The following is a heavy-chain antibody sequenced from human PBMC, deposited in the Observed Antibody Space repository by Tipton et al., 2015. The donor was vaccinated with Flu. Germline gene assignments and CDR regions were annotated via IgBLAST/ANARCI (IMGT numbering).Heavy chain of an antibody. J-gene: IGHJ3*02. CDR1: GGSISSYY. V-gene: IGHV4-59*01. CDR2: IYYSGGT. D-gene: IGHD3-10*01. CDR3: ARVALRSDYYGSGTIPRYFAFDI. Sequence: LSCTVSGGSISSYYWSWIRQPPGKGLEWIGYIYYSGGTNYNPSLKSRVTISVDTSKNQFSLKLSSVTAADTAVYYCARVALRSDYYGSGTIPRYFAFDIWGQGTMVTVSS.